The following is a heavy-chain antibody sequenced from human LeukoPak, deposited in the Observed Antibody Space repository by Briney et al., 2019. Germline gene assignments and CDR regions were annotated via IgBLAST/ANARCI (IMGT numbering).Heavy chain of an antibody. CDR3: ARHVSSGGGWSRGNWFDP. Sequence: PSETLSLTCAVPGGSISSSSYCWGWIRQPPGKGLEWIGSINYSGSTYYNPSLKSRVSVCVDTSKNQFSLKLTSVTAADTAVYYCARHVSSGGGWSRGNWFDPWGQGTLVTVSS. CDR1: GGSISSSSYC. J-gene: IGHJ5*02. V-gene: IGHV4-39*01. D-gene: IGHD6-19*01. CDR2: INYSGST.